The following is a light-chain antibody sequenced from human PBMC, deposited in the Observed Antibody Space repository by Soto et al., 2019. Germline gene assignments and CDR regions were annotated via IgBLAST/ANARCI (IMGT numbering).Light chain of an antibody. V-gene: IGKV3-15*01. J-gene: IGKJ2*01. CDR3: QSYNDWPFA. CDR1: ESLSYF. CDR2: GAS. Sequence: EIVLTQSPATLSVSPGERVTLSCRASESLSYFLAWYQHKPGQSPRLLIYGASTRVAGVPSRFSGGGSAPDFTLTISSLQSEDFAVYYCQSYNDWPFAFGQGTKLEI.